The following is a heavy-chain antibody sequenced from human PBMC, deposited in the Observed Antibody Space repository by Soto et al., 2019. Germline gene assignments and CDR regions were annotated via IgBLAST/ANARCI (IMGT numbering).Heavy chain of an antibody. CDR3: ARVRQLVGYFYYYMDV. CDR2: FDPEDGET. CDR1: GYTLTELS. J-gene: IGHJ6*03. Sequence: GASVKVSCKVSGYTLTELSMHWVRQAPGKGLEWMGGFDPEDGETIYAQRLQGRVTMTTDTSTSTAYMELRGLRSDDTAVYYCARVRQLVGYFYYYMDVWGKGTTVTVSS. D-gene: IGHD6-6*01. V-gene: IGHV1-24*01.